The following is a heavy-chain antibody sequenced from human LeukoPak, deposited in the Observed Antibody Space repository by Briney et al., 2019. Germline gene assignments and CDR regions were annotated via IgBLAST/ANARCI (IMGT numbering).Heavy chain of an antibody. D-gene: IGHD3-10*01. CDR2: IKDDGSEK. CDR3: ASGSYFDY. Sequence: PGGSLRLSCAAYGFTFSNSWMYWVRQPPGKGLEWVANIKDDGSEKYYVDSVRGRFTISRENGKISLYLEMNSLRAEDTAVYYCASGSYFDYWGQGTLVTVSS. J-gene: IGHJ4*02. CDR1: GFTFSNSW. V-gene: IGHV3-7*01.